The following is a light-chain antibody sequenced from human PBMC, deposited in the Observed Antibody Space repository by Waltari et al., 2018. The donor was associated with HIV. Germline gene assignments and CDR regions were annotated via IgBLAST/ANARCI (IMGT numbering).Light chain of an antibody. J-gene: IGLJ1*01. CDR3: SSYTTRNTFV. CDR1: NSDVGAYNY. V-gene: IGLV2-14*01. CDR2: EVS. Sequence: QSALTQPASVSGSPGQSITISCTGTNSDVGAYNYVSWFQQHPVNSPIVMIVEVSKRPSGVSERVSGSKSGNTASLIISGRQAEDVADYYCSSYTTRNTFVFGTGTKVTVL.